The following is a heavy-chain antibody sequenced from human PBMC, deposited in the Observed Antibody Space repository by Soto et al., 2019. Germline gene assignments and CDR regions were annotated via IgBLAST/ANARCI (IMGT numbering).Heavy chain of an antibody. J-gene: IGHJ6*02. CDR1: GFTFSAYA. Sequence: EGQLVESGGDLVKPGGSLRLSCAASGFTFSAYAFNWVRQAPGKGLEWVSTIHSSPYDTYYADSAKGRFTISRDNPKNSLWLQMNSLRAEDTAVYYCARAVDLYTPARLLYFAMDVWGQGTTVSVSS. D-gene: IGHD6-6*01. CDR2: IHSSPYDT. V-gene: IGHV3-21*06. CDR3: ARAVDLYTPARLLYFAMDV.